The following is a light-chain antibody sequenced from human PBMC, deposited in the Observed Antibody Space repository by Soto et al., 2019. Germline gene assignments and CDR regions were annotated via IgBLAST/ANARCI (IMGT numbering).Light chain of an antibody. V-gene: IGKV1-39*01. Sequence: DIQMTQSPSPLSASLGDRVTITCRASQSISRYLNWYQQKPGKAPNLLIYAASTLQSGVPSRFSGSGSGTDFTLTISSLEPEDSAVYYCQQRHMWPITFGQGTRLEIK. J-gene: IGKJ5*01. CDR2: AAS. CDR3: QQRHMWPIT. CDR1: QSISRY.